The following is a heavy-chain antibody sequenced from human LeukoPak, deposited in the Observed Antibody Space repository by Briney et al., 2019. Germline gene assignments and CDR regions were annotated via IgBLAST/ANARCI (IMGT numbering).Heavy chain of an antibody. CDR2: ISSGGSTI. J-gene: IGHJ4*02. CDR3: AREDDFLNGHYTIDY. Sequence: GGSLRLSCAASGFIFSTYSINWVRQAPGKGLEWISFISSGGSTIYYADSVKGRLTISRDNAKNSLYLQMNSLRAEDTAVYYCAREDDFLNGHYTIDYWGQGTLVTVSS. CDR1: GFIFSTYS. V-gene: IGHV3-48*01. D-gene: IGHD3-3*01.